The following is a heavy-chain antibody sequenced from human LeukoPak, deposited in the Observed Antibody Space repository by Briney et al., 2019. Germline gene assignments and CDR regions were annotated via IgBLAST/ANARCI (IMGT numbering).Heavy chain of an antibody. CDR1: GFTVSSNY. J-gene: IGHJ4*02. D-gene: IGHD3-22*01. V-gene: IGHV3-53*01. CDR2: IYSGGST. CDR3: ARDLGYYYDSSGYYYGDN. Sequence: PGRSLRLSCAASGFTVSSNYMSWVRQAPGKGLEWVSVIYSGGSTYYADSVKGRFTISRDNSKNTLYLQMNSLRAEDTAVYYCARDLGYYYDSSGYYYGDNWGQGTLVTVSS.